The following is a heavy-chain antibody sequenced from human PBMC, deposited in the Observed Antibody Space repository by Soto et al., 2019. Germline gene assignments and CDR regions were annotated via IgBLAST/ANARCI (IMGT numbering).Heavy chain of an antibody. CDR1: GYSFTSYW. CDR2: IYPGDSDT. J-gene: IGHJ3*02. CDR3: ARRDYYGSGRPHAFDI. Sequence: GESLKISCKGSGYSFTSYWIGWVRQMPGKGLEWMGIIYPGDSDTRYSPSFQGQVTISADKSISTAYLQWSSLKASDTAMYYCARRDYYGSGRPHAFDIWGQGTMVTVSS. V-gene: IGHV5-51*01. D-gene: IGHD3-10*01.